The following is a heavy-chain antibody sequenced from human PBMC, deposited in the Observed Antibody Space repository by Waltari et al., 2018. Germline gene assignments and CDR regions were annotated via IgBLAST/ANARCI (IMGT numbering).Heavy chain of an antibody. J-gene: IGHJ4*02. Sequence: EVQLVESGGGLVQPGRSLRLSCTASGFTFGDYAMSWVRQAPGKGLEWVGFIRRKAYGGTTEYAASGKGRFTSSRDDSKSIAYLQMNSLKTEDTAVYYCTRDATTIIAAAGTFDYWGQGTLVTVSS. CDR2: IRRKAYGGTT. D-gene: IGHD6-13*01. CDR3: TRDATTIIAAAGTFDY. CDR1: GFTFGDYA. V-gene: IGHV3-49*04.